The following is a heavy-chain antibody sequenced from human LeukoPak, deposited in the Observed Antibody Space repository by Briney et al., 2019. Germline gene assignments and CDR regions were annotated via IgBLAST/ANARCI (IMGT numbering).Heavy chain of an antibody. CDR3: ARRGDFWSGFDP. CDR1: GGPISSYY. V-gene: IGHV4-59*07. J-gene: IGHJ5*02. CDR2: IYYSGST. Sequence: SDPLSLTCTVSGGPISSYYWIWIRQPPGKGLEWIGYIYYSGSTNYSPSRKSRVTISVDPSKNQFSLKLSSVTAADTAVYYCARRGDFWSGFDPWGQGTLVTVSS. D-gene: IGHD3-3*01.